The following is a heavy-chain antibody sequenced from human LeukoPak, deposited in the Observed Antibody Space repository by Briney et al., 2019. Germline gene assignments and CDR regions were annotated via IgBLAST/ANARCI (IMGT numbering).Heavy chain of an antibody. J-gene: IGHJ4*02. D-gene: IGHD3-22*01. CDR2: IYYSGST. Sequence: SETLSLTCTVSGGSISSSSYSWGWIRQPPGKGLEWIGSIYYSGSTYYNPSLKSRVTISVDTSKNQFSLKLGSVTAADTAVYYCARHDTMIVVVISWGQGTLVTVSS. CDR1: GGSISSSSYS. CDR3: ARHDTMIVVVIS. V-gene: IGHV4-39*01.